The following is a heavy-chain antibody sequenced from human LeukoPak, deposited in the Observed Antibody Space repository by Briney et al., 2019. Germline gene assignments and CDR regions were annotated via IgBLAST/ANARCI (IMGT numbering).Heavy chain of an antibody. V-gene: IGHV6-1*01. CDR1: GYSVSSNSVT. CDR3: ARRLTQYDCFDP. J-gene: IGHJ5*02. CDR2: TYHRSTWYN. D-gene: IGHD2-2*01. Sequence: SQTLSLTCAISGYSVSSNSVTWNWIRQSPSRGLEWLGRTYHRSTWYNDYAVSVRGRITVNPDTSKNQFSLHLNSVTPEDTAVYYCARRLTQYDCFDPWGQGILVTVSS.